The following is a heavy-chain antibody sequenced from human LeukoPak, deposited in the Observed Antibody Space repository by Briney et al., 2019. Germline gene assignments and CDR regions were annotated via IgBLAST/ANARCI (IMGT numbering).Heavy chain of an antibody. V-gene: IGHV1-2*02. CDR3: ARLTVTTVGYYYGMDV. CDR1: GYTFTGYY. J-gene: IGHJ6*02. Sequence: ASVKDSCKASGYTFTGYYMHWVRQAPGQGLEWMGWINPNSGGTNYAQKFQGRVTMTRDTSISTAYMELSRLRSDDTAVYYCARLTVTTVGYYYGMDVWGQGTTVTVSS. CDR2: INPNSGGT. D-gene: IGHD4-17*01.